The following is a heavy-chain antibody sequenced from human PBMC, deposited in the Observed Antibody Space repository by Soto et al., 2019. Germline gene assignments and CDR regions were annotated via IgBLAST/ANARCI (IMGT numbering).Heavy chain of an antibody. Sequence: GGSLRLSCAASGFTFSSYSMNWVRQAPGKGLEWVSYISSSSSTIYYADSVKGRFTISRDNAKNSLYLQMNSLRDEDTVVYYCAKSLYYYDSSGYFDYWGQGTLVTVSS. D-gene: IGHD3-22*01. CDR3: AKSLYYYDSSGYFDY. J-gene: IGHJ4*02. CDR2: ISSSSSTI. V-gene: IGHV3-48*02. CDR1: GFTFSSYS.